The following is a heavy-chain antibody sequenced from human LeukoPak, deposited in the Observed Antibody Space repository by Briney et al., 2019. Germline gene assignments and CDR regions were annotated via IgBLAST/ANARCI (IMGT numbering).Heavy chain of an antibody. J-gene: IGHJ4*02. CDR3: AKDRQSCGSLGFDY. V-gene: IGHV3-23*01. CDR2: ISGSGDAT. D-gene: IGHD3-22*01. CDR1: GLNFSDYS. Sequence: PGGSLRLSCAASGLNFSDYSMSCVRQAPGKGPEWVSTISGSGDATYYADSVKGRFTISRDNSKNTLYVQMNSLRAEDTAVYYCAKDRQSCGSLGFDYWGQGALVIVSS.